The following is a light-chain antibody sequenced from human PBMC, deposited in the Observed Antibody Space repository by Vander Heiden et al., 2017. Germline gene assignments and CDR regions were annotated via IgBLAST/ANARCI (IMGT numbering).Light chain of an antibody. CDR3: SSYTSSSSYV. CDR2: EVS. CDR1: SSDVGGYNY. Sequence: QSALTQPASVSGSPGPSITISCTGTSSDVGGYNYVSWYQQHPGKPPNLMIYEVSNRPSGVSNRFSGSKSGNTASLTISGLQAEDEADYYCSSYTSSSSYVFGTGTKVTVL. J-gene: IGLJ1*01. V-gene: IGLV2-14*01.